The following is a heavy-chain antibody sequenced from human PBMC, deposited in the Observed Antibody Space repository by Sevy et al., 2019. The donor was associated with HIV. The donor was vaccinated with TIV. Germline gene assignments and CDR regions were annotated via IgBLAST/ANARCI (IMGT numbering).Heavy chain of an antibody. CDR3: ARITTIFTAGGDFQH. CDR2: INPNSGGT. D-gene: IGHD3-9*01. Sequence: ASVKVSCKASGYTFTDYYMHWVRQAPGQGPEWMGWINPNSGGTNYARKFQGRVTMTTDTSISTAYMELSRLRSDDTAVYYCARITTIFTAGGDFQHWGQGTLVTVS. J-gene: IGHJ1*01. CDR1: GYTFTDYY. V-gene: IGHV1-2*02.